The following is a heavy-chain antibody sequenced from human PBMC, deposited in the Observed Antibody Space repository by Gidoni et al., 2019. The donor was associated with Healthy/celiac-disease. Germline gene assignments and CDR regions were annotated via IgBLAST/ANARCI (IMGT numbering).Heavy chain of an antibody. CDR3: ARDLSQDAPIPGY. CDR1: GFPFSSYS. J-gene: IGHJ4*02. D-gene: IGHD2-15*01. CDR2: ISSSSSYI. V-gene: IGHV3-21*01. Sequence: EVQLVESGGGLVKPGGSLSLSCSASGFPFSSYSMNWVRQAPGKGLEWVSSISSSSSYIYYADSVKGRFTISRDNAKNSLYLQMNSLRAEDTAVYYCARDLSQDAPIPGYWGQGTLVTVSS.